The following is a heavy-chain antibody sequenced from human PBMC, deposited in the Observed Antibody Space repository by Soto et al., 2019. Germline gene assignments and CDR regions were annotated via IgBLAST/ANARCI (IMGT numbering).Heavy chain of an antibody. D-gene: IGHD3-9*01. J-gene: IGHJ4*02. V-gene: IGHV4-59*01. CDR3: ARGRYDILTGYYMIGGYFDY. CDR2: IYYSGST. CDR1: GGSISSYY. Sequence: SETLSLTCTVSGGSISSYYWSWIRQPPGKGLEWIGYIYYSGSTNYNPSLKSRVTISVVTSKNQFSLKLSSVTAADTAVYYCARGRYDILTGYYMIGGYFDYWGQGTLVTVSS.